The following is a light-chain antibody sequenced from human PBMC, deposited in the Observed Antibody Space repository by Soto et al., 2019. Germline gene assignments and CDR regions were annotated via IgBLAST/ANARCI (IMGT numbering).Light chain of an antibody. J-gene: IGLJ1*01. CDR2: EVS. CDR3: SSYAGSNNYV. V-gene: IGLV2-8*01. CDR1: SSDVGGYNY. Sequence: QSVLTQPPSAAGSPGQSVTISCTGTSSDVGGYNYVSWYQQHPGKAPKLMIYEVSERPSGVPDRFSGSKSGNTASLTVSGLQAEDEADYYCSSYAGSNNYVFGPGTKLTVL.